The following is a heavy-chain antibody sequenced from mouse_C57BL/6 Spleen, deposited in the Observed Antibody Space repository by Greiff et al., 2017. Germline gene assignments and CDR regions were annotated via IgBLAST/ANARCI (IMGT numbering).Heavy chain of an antibody. CDR3: TRDDGYLAY. J-gene: IGHJ2*01. CDR1: GFTFSSYA. V-gene: IGHV5-9-1*02. Sequence: EVQGVESGEGLVKPGGSLKLSCAASGFTFSSYAMSWVSQTPEKRLEWVAYISRGGDYIYYADPVKGRFTISRDTARNTLYLQMSSLTSEDTAIYYCTRDDGYLAYWGQGTTLTVSS. CDR2: ISRGGDYI. D-gene: IGHD2-3*01.